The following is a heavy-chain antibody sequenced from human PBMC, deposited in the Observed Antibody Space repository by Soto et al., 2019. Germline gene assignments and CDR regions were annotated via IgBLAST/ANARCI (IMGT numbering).Heavy chain of an antibody. D-gene: IGHD3-9*01. CDR1: GYSFNSYE. J-gene: IGHJ4*02. CDR2: ISPNRGTT. V-gene: IGHV1-8*01. CDR3: ARDVGLDSDDFFAY. Sequence: ASVKVSCKASGYSFNSYEISWVRQATGQGLEWMAWISPNRGTTGYAQRFQGRLSVTFNTSLTTVYMELSGLRAEDTAMYFCARDVGLDSDDFFAYWGQGTQVTVSS.